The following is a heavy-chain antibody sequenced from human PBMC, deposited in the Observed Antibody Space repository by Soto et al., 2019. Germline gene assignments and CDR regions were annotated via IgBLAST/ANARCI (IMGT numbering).Heavy chain of an antibody. CDR1: GYSFTSYY. Sequence: GASVKVSCKASGYSFTSYYMYWVRQAPGQGLEWVGVINPSVGSTNYSQKFQGRVTITRDTSASTAYMELSSLRSEDTAVYYCARDREKRGYSGYGYYYYGMDVWGQGTTVTVSS. J-gene: IGHJ6*02. V-gene: IGHV1-46*01. CDR3: ARDREKRGYSGYGYYYYGMDV. CDR2: INPSVGST. D-gene: IGHD5-12*01.